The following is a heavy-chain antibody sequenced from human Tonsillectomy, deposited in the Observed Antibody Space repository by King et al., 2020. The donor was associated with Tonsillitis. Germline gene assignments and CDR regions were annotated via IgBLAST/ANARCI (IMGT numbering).Heavy chain of an antibody. D-gene: IGHD3-16*01. J-gene: IGHJ4*02. CDR3: TTYSTFGGGFDY. CDR1: GFTFSNAW. V-gene: IGHV3-15*01. CDR2: IKSKTDGGTT. Sequence: VQLVESGGGLVKPGGSLRLSCAASGFTFSNAWMSWVRQAPGKGLEWVGRIKSKTDGGTTDYGAPVKGKFIISRDDSKNTLYLQMNSLKPEDTAVYYCTTYSTFGGGFDYWGQGTLVTVSS.